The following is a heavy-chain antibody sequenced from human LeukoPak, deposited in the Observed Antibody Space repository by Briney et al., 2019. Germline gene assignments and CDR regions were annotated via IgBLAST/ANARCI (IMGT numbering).Heavy chain of an antibody. CDR3: AKYAECGGSCYYFDY. V-gene: IGHV3-23*01. CDR1: GFTFSSYD. Sequence: GVPLTLSCTASGFTFSSYDVSWLPQAPGKGLEWVSPISGSGGSTYYAESVTGRFTISRDNSKNTMYLQMNSLRAEDTAVYYCAKYAECGGSCYYFDYWGQGTLVTVSS. D-gene: IGHD2-15*01. CDR2: ISGSGGST. J-gene: IGHJ4*02.